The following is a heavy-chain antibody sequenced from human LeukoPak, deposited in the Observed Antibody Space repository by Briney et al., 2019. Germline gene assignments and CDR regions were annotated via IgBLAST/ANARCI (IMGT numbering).Heavy chain of an antibody. Sequence: SLKVSCKASGGTFSSYAISSVRQAPGQRREWMGGIIAIFGTTNYAQKFHGSVTITADKSTSTAYMVRGSLRSEDTGVYYCASVAGATGFDYWGQGTLVTVSS. V-gene: IGHV1-69*06. CDR3: ASVAGATGFDY. CDR2: IIAIFGTT. J-gene: IGHJ4*02. CDR1: GGTFSSYA. D-gene: IGHD6-13*01.